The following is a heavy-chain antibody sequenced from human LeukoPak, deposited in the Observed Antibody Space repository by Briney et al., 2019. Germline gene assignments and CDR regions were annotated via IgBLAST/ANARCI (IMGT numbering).Heavy chain of an antibody. V-gene: IGHV4-31*03. CDR3: ARVFALQRINAFDI. CDR1: GGSISSGGYY. Sequence: PSETLSLTCTVSGGSISSGGYYWSWIRQHPGKGLEWIGYIYYSGSTYYNPSLKSRVTISVDTSKNQFSLKLSSVTAADTAVYYCARVFALQRINAFDIWGQETMVTVSS. CDR2: IYYSGST. D-gene: IGHD2/OR15-2a*01. J-gene: IGHJ3*02.